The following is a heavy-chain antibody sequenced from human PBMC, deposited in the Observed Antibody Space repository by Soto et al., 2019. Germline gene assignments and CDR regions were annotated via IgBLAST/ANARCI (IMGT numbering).Heavy chain of an antibody. J-gene: IGHJ6*02. CDR3: ARYSSGWSSTYYYYYGMDV. D-gene: IGHD6-19*01. CDR2: IIPIFGTA. V-gene: IGHV1-69*06. CDR1: GGTFSSYA. Sequence: GASVKISCKASGGTFSSYAISWVRQAPGQGLEWMGGIIPIFGTANYAQKFQGRVTITADKSTSTAYIELSSLRSEDTAVYYCARYSSGWSSTYYYYYGMDVWGQVTTVTVSS.